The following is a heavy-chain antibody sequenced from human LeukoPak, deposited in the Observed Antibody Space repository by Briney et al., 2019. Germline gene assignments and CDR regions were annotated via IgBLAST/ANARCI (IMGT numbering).Heavy chain of an antibody. CDR2: ISYDGSNK. CDR1: GFTLSSYG. D-gene: IGHD1-26*01. J-gene: IGHJ4*02. V-gene: IGHV3-30*18. Sequence: PGGSLRLSCSASGFTLSSYGMHWVRPAPGKGPEWVAVISYDGSNKYYADSVNGRFTISRDNSKNTLYLQMNSLRAEDMAVYYCAKDVGAGGDYWGQGTLVTVSS. CDR3: AKDVGAGGDY.